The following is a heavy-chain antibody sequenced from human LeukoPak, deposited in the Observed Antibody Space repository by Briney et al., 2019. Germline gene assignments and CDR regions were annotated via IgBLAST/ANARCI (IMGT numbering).Heavy chain of an antibody. D-gene: IGHD3-22*01. Sequence: SETLSLTCAVYGGSFSDYFWSWIRQPPGKGLEWLGEISHSGSTTYNPSLRSRATISGDTSKKQFSLKLSSVTAADTAVYYCVTYYYGSSAPKRNYWGQGILVTVSS. CDR2: ISHSGST. V-gene: IGHV4-34*01. CDR3: VTYYYGSSAPKRNY. J-gene: IGHJ4*02. CDR1: GGSFSDYF.